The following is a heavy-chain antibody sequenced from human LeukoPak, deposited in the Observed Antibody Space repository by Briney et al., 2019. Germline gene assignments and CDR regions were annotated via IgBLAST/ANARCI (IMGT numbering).Heavy chain of an antibody. CDR2: TYYRSKWYN. CDR3: ARGTGDTAMVRSREFDY. Sequence: SQTLSLTCAISGDSVSSNSAAWNWIRQSPSRGLEWLGRTYYRSKWYNDYAVSVKSRITINPDTSKNQFSLQLNSVTPEGTAVYYCARGTGDTAMVRSREFDYWGQGTLVTVSS. V-gene: IGHV6-1*01. D-gene: IGHD5-18*01. CDR1: GDSVSSNSAA. J-gene: IGHJ4*02.